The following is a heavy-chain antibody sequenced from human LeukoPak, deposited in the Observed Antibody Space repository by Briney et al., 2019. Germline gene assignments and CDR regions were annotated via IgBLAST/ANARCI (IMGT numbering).Heavy chain of an antibody. CDR3: SRAVGGDGSGSL. Sequence: PSETLSLTCTVSGDSISTYYWSWIRQPPGKGLEWIGYIYYRVTSDYNPSLQCRVTMSVDMSTRQISLKLSSVTAADTAVLYCSRAVGGDGSGSLWGPGTLVTVSS. CDR1: GDSISTYY. D-gene: IGHD3-10*01. V-gene: IGHV4-59*01. CDR2: IYYRVTS. J-gene: IGHJ4*02.